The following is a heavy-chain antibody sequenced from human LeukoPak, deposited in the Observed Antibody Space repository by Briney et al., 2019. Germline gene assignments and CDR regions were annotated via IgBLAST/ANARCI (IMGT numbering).Heavy chain of an antibody. CDR1: GGSISSYY. CDR2: IYYSGST. D-gene: IGHD2-2*01. Sequence: PSETLSLTCTVSGGSISSYYWSWLRQPPGKGLEWLGYIYYSGSTYYNPSLKSRVTISVDTSKNQFSLKLSSVTAADTAVYYCARAIPEDIVVVPAAIDWFDPWGQGTLVTVSS. V-gene: IGHV4-59*12. CDR3: ARAIPEDIVVVPAAIDWFDP. J-gene: IGHJ5*02.